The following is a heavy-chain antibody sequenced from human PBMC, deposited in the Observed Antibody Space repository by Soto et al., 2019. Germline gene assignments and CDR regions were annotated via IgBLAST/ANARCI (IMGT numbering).Heavy chain of an antibody. CDR2: IYYSGST. J-gene: IGHJ6*03. V-gene: IGHV4-59*01. CDR3: ARDGNSGYGYYYYYMDV. Sequence: PSETMSLTCTVSGGSISSYYWSWIRQHPGKGLEWIGYIYYSGSTNYNPSLKSRVTISVDTSKNQFSLKLSSVTAADTAVYYCARDGNSGYGYYYYYMDVWGKGTTVTVSS. D-gene: IGHD5-12*01. CDR1: GGSISSYY.